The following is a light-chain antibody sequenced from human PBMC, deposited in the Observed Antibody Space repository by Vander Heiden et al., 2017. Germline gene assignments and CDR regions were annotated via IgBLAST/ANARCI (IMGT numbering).Light chain of an antibody. Sequence: QAALTQPPSVSGPLGQPFTTSCTGASSDVGGYNSDSWYQQHPGKPPKIMIYDVSVRPSGVSNRFSGSRSGNTASLTISGLQGEDKADYYCSSYTSSSAQVFGGGTKLTVL. V-gene: IGLV2-14*03. CDR1: SSDVGGYNS. CDR3: SSYTSSSAQV. CDR2: DVS. J-gene: IGLJ3*02.